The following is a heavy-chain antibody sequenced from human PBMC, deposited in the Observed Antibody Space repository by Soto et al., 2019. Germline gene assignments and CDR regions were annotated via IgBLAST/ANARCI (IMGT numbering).Heavy chain of an antibody. J-gene: IGHJ4*02. CDR1: GYTFTSYY. V-gene: IGHV1-46*01. CDR2: INPSGGST. Sequence: QVQLVQSGAEVKKPGASVKVSCKASGYTFTSYYMHWVRQAPGQGLEWMGIINPSGGSTSYAQKFQGRVTMTRDTSTSTVYMELSSLRSEDTAVYYCARSWEVAARSAHNFDYWGQGTLVTVSS. D-gene: IGHD6-6*01. CDR3: ARSWEVAARSAHNFDY.